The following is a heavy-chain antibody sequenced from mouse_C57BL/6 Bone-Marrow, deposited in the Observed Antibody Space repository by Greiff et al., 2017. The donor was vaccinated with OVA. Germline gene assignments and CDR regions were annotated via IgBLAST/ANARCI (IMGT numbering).Heavy chain of an antibody. CDR1: GFNIKNTY. CDR3: ALGVATVVASFDY. V-gene: IGHV14-3*01. Sequence: VQLQQSVAELVRPGASVKLSCTASGFNIKNTYMHWVKQRPEQGLEWIGRIDPANGNTKYAPKFQGKATITAVTSSNTAYLQLSSLTSEDTAIYYCALGVATVVASFDYWGQGTTLTVSS. CDR2: IDPANGNT. J-gene: IGHJ2*01. D-gene: IGHD1-1*01.